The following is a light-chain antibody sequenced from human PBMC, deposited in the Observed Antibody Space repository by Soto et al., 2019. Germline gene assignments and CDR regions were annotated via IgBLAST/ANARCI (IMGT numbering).Light chain of an antibody. V-gene: IGKV3-20*01. J-gene: IGKJ4*01. CDR2: GAS. CDR1: QSVSSSY. Sequence: EIVLTQSPGTLSLSPGERATLSCRASQSVSSSYLAWYQQKPGQAPRLLIHGASSRATGIPDRFSGSGSGPDFTLTISRLEPEDLAVCYCQQYGSSPLAFGGGNKVEIK. CDR3: QQYGSSPLA.